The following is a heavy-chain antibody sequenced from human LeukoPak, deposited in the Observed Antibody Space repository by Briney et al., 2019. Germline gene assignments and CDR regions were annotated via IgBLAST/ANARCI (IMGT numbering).Heavy chain of an antibody. V-gene: IGHV4-59*01. CDR2: LNYSGST. Sequence: SETLSLTCTVCGGSISSYYWSWMPQPPGKGLVGSGDLNYSGSTNYNPALKSRVTISLDTSKTDTTVYYCAREGAAPMYYYYMDVWGKGTTVTVS. D-gene: IGHD2-2*01. CDR3: MDV. J-gene: IGHJ6*03. CDR1: GGSISSYY.